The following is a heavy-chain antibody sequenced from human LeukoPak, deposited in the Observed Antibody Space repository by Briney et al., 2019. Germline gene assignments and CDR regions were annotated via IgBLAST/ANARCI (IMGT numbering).Heavy chain of an antibody. CDR3: ARDTRTFDY. Sequence: GGSLRLSCAASGFTFSNYAMNWVRQAPGKGLEWVANIKQDGSEKYYVDSVKGRFTISRDNAKNSLFLQMNSLRAEDTAVYYCARDTRTFDYWGQGTLVTVSS. D-gene: IGHD1-26*01. CDR2: IKQDGSEK. V-gene: IGHV3-7*01. CDR1: GFTFSNYA. J-gene: IGHJ4*02.